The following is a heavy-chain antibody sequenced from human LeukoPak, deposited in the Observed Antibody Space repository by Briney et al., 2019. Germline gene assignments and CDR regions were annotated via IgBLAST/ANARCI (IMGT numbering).Heavy chain of an antibody. V-gene: IGHV3-30*02. CDR3: ARGPNYSFYMDV. J-gene: IGHJ6*03. CDR1: GFTFSSYG. Sequence: PGGSLRLSCAASGFTFSSYGMHWVRQAPGKGLEWVAFIRYDGSNKYYADSVKGRFTISRDNSKNTLYLQMGSLRAEDTALYYCARGPNYSFYMDVWGKGTTVTVSS. CDR2: IRYDGSNK. D-gene: IGHD3-16*01.